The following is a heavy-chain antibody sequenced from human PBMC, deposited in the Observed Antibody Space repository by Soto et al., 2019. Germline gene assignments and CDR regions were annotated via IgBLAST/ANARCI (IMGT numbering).Heavy chain of an antibody. J-gene: IGHJ4*02. CDR2: IYYSGST. V-gene: IGHV4-30-4*01. D-gene: IGHD5-18*01. CDR1: GGSISSGDYY. CDR3: AAHAGNTYGPLDY. Sequence: SETLSLTCTVSGGSISSGDYYWSWIRQPPGKCLEWIGYIYYSGSTYYNPSLKSRVTISVDTSKNQFSLNLRSVTAADMAVYYCAAHAGNTYGPLDYWGQGTLVTVSS.